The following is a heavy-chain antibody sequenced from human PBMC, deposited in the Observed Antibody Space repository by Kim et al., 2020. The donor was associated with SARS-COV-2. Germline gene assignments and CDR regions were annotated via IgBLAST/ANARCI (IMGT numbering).Heavy chain of an antibody. D-gene: IGHD1-1*01. V-gene: IGHV5-51*01. J-gene: IGHJ6*02. CDR3: ARQGEPYYYYYGMDV. Sequence: PSFHGQVTISPDKSLSTAYLQWSSLKASDTAMYYCARQGEPYYYYYGMDVWGQGTTVTVSS.